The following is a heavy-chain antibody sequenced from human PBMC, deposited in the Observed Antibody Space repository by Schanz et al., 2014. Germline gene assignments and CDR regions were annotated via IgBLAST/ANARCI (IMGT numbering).Heavy chain of an antibody. J-gene: IGHJ6*03. V-gene: IGHV3-7*03. CDR2: IKEDGSEK. CDR3: ARPSDSSWYMDV. D-gene: IGHD2-21*02. Sequence: EVQLVESGGGLVQPGGSLRLSCAGSGFAFSSNCMNWVRQAPGKGLEWVANIKEDGSEKYYVDSVKGRFTISRDNSKNTLYLQMNSLRAEDTAVYYCARPSDSSWYMDVWGKGAAVTVSS. CDR1: GFAFSSNC.